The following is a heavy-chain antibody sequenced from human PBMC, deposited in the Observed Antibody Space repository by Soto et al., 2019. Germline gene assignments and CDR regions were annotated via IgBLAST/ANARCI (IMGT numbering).Heavy chain of an antibody. CDR3: TRDLNHDTGP. CDR1: GFTFSGYW. D-gene: IGHD2-8*02. J-gene: IGHJ5*02. V-gene: IGHV3-7*04. Sequence: EVQLVESGGGLVQPGGSLRLSCAASGFTFSGYWMTWVRQAPGKGLEGVANISPDGSEEYYVDSVKGRFTISRDNAKNSVYLKMNRLRGEDTALYYCTRDLNHDTGPWGQGTQVTVSS. CDR2: ISPDGSEE.